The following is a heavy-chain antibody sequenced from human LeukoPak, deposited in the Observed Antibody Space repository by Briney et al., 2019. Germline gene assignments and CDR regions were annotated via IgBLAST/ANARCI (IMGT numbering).Heavy chain of an antibody. CDR3: ARDKRYFDWHDY. Sequence: GSLRLSCTVSGFTVSSNSMSWIRQPAGKGLEWIGRIYTTGSTNYNPSLKSRVTMSVDTSKNQFSLKLSSVTAADTAVYYCARDKRYFDWHDYWGQGTLVTVSS. V-gene: IGHV4-4*07. D-gene: IGHD3-9*01. J-gene: IGHJ4*02. CDR2: IYTTGST. CDR1: GFTVSSNS.